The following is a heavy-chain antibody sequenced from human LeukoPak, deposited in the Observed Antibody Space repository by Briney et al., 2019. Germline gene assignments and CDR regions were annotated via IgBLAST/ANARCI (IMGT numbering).Heavy chain of an antibody. CDR1: GFTSSSNA. CDR3: AKGSSSSRPYYFDY. D-gene: IGHD6-13*01. CDR2: ISYDGSKK. Sequence: GGSLRLSCAASGFTSSSNAMDWVRQAPGKGLEWVAVISYDGSKKYYADSVKGRFTISRDNSKNTLYLQMNSLRAEDTAVYYCAKGSSSSRPYYFDYWGQGTLVTVSS. J-gene: IGHJ4*02. V-gene: IGHV3-30*04.